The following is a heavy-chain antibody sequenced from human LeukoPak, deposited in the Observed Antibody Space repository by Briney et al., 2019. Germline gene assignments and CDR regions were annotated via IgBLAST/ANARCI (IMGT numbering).Heavy chain of an antibody. CDR1: GASVSSASY. Sequence: PSETLSLTCTVSGASVSSASYWTWIRQPPGKGVEWIAHIYNGVNANYNPSLKSRVTISVDTSKNQFSLRLNSVTAADAAVYYCARSRAFNSGAFDPWGQGSLVAVSS. J-gene: IGHJ5*02. D-gene: IGHD1-26*01. V-gene: IGHV4-61*01. CDR2: IYNGVNA. CDR3: ARSRAFNSGAFDP.